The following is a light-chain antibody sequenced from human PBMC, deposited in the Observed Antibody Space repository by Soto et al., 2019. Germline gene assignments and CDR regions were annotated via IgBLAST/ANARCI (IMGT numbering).Light chain of an antibody. CDR1: SSDVGGYNY. V-gene: IGLV2-14*01. CDR3: RSYTSSSTL. Sequence: QSVLTQPASVSGSPGQSITISCTGTSSDVGGYNYVSWYQQHPGKAPKLMIYAVTDRPSGVSSRFSGSKSGNTASLTISGLQAEDEDDYYCRSYTSSSTLFGTGTK. CDR2: AVT. J-gene: IGLJ1*01.